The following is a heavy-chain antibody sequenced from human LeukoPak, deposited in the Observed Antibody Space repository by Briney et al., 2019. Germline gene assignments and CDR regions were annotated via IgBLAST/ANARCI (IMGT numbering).Heavy chain of an antibody. D-gene: IGHD6-19*01. V-gene: IGHV4-39*01. Sequence: PSETLSLTCTVSGGSISSSSYYWGWLRQPPGKGLEWNGSIYYSGDTYYNPSLKSRRVTISVDTSKNQFSLRLSSVTAADTAVYYCARHQWHYYYYMGVWGKGSTVTVSS. CDR3: ARHQWHYYYYMGV. J-gene: IGHJ6*03. CDR2: IYYSGDT. CDR1: GGSISSSSYY.